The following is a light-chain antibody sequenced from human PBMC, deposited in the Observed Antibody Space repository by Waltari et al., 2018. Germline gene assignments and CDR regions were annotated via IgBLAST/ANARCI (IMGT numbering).Light chain of an antibody. V-gene: IGLV4-69*01. CDR3: QTGGHGTWV. CDR2: VNSDGSH. CDR1: SGKTNNI. J-gene: IGLJ3*02. Sequence: LVLTPSPSASAPLGAPANSTCTLSSGKTNNINAWHKHPLKKCPLYLMKVNSDGSHNKGDKIPERFSGSSSGAERYLTLSSLQSEDEADYYCQTGGHGTWVFGGGTKLTVL.